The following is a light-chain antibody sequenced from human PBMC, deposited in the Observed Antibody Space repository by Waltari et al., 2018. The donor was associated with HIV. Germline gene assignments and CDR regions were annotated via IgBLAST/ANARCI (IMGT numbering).Light chain of an antibody. CDR3: AAWDGGIRAWV. CDR1: SPHLGKTY. Sequence: QSALTQPPSASRTPGRRVTTPCSATSPHLGKTYLYWYQQLPGAAPKLIMYKDDQRPSGVPDRFSGSQSGITASLAITGLRSEDEGDYYCAAWDGGIRAWVFGGGTKVTVL. V-gene: IGLV1-47*01. J-gene: IGLJ3*02. CDR2: KDD.